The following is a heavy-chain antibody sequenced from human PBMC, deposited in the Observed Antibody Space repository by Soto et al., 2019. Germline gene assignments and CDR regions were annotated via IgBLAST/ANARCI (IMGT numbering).Heavy chain of an antibody. CDR3: ASRAPGTSVDY. V-gene: IGHV4-4*02. J-gene: IGHJ4*02. D-gene: IGHD1-7*01. CDR2: IYRTGST. CDR1: GGSFTSNNW. Sequence: QVQLQESGPGLVKPSGTLSLTCAVSGGSFTSNNWWTWVRQPPGQGLEWIGEIYRTGSTNYNPSLKSRVTISLDKSENQFSLKVTSLTAADTAVYSCASRAPGTSVDYWGQGTLVTVSS.